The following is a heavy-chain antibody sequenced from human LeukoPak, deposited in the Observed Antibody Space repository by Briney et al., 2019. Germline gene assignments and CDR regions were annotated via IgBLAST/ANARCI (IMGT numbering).Heavy chain of an antibody. CDR1: GGSISSSSYY. CDR2: IYYSGST. J-gene: IGHJ5*02. V-gene: IGHV4-39*07. D-gene: IGHD3-10*01. Sequence: SETLSLTCTVSGGSISSSSYYWGWIRQPPGKGLEWIGSIYYSGSTCYNPSLKSRVTISVDTSKNQFSLKLSSVTAADTAVYYCARVVGVYYGSGSWFDPWGQGTLVTVSS. CDR3: ARVVGVYYGSGSWFDP.